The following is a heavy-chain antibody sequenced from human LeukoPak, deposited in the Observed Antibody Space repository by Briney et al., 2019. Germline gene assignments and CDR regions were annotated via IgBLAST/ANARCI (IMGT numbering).Heavy chain of an antibody. V-gene: IGHV3-30*02. J-gene: IGHJ4*01. CDR2: IRYDGSNK. Sequence: GGSLRLSCAASGFIFSHYGMHWVRQAPGKGLEWVAFIRYDGSNKYYADSVKGRFTISRDNSKNTLYLQMNSLRAEDTAVYFCARDGVVVVVASFDYWGQGTLVTVSS. CDR3: ARDGVVVVVASFDY. CDR1: GFIFSHYG. D-gene: IGHD2-15*01.